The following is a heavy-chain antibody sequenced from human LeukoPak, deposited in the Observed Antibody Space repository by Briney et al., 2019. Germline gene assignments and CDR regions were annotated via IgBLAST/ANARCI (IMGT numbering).Heavy chain of an antibody. CDR1: GFTFSSYA. D-gene: IGHD3-22*01. CDR3: AKDLGRYYYDSSGSGDYFDY. J-gene: IGHJ4*02. CDR2: ISGSGGST. Sequence: PGGSLILSCAASGFTFSSYAMSWVRQAPGKGLEWVSTISGSGGSTYYADSVKGRFTISRDNSKNTLYLQMNSLRAEDTAVYYCAKDLGRYYYDSSGSGDYFDYWGPGTLVTVSS. V-gene: IGHV3-23*01.